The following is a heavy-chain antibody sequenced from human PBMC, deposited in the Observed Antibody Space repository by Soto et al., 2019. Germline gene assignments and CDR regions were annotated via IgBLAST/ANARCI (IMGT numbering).Heavy chain of an antibody. CDR3: ASDRGNGYYGQDTWGMDV. D-gene: IGHD3-22*01. Sequence: EVQLVESGGGLVQPGGSLRLSCGVSGFTISTYWMSWVRRTPGKGLEWVGNINQGGSENFYAGSVRGRFSISRDNARNTVYLQMKSMRAADTAVSFCASDRGNGYYGQDTWGMDVWGQGTTVTVSS. V-gene: IGHV3-7*05. CDR1: GFTISTYW. CDR2: INQGGSEN. J-gene: IGHJ6*02.